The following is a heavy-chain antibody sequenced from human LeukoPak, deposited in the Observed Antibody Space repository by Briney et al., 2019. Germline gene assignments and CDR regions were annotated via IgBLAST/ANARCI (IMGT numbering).Heavy chain of an antibody. CDR1: GGTFSSYA. D-gene: IGHD3-16*01. V-gene: IGHV1-69*04. CDR3: ARDRQFRGGWKGNWFDP. CDR2: IIPILGIA. Sequence: ASVKVSCKASGGTFSSYAISWVRQAPGQGLEWMGRIIPILGIANYAQKFQSRVTITADKSTSTAYMELSSLRSEDTAVYYCARDRQFRGGWKGNWFDPWGQGTLVTVSS. J-gene: IGHJ5*02.